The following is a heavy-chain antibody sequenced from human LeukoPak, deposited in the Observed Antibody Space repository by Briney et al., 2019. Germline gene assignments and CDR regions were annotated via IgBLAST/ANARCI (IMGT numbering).Heavy chain of an antibody. J-gene: IGHJ4*02. D-gene: IGHD2-15*01. CDR2: FDPEDGET. CDR1: GYTLTELS. Sequence: ASVKVSCKVSGYTLTELSMHWVRQAPGKGLEWMGGFDPEDGETIYAQKFQGRVTMTEDTSTDTAYMVLSSLRSEDTAVYYCATAPWDCSGGSCDRYYFDYWGQGTLVTVSS. CDR3: ATAPWDCSGGSCDRYYFDY. V-gene: IGHV1-24*01.